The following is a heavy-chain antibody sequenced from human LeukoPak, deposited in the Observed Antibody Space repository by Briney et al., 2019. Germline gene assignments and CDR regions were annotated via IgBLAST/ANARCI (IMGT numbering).Heavy chain of an antibody. V-gene: IGHV4-34*01. CDR3: ARDYLGSSDY. Sequence: PSETLSLTCAVYGGSFSGYYWSWIRQPPGKGLEWIGEINHSGSTNYNPSLKSRVTMSVDTSKNQFSLKLSSVTAADTAVYYCARDYLGSSDYWGQGTLVTVSS. D-gene: IGHD6-13*01. J-gene: IGHJ4*02. CDR1: GGSFSGYY. CDR2: INHSGST.